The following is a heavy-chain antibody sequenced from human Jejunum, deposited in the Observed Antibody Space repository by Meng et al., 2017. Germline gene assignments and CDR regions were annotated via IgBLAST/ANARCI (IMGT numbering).Heavy chain of an antibody. CDR3: ARDHMGSLDY. D-gene: IGHD1-26*01. Sequence: GPRQLRPSETLSLFCSVSGGSVSRVVYQWGWIRQPPGKGLEWIGYASTNYNPSLKSRVTISLDTSRNQFSLSLSSVTAADTAVYYCARDHMGSLDYWGQGILVTVSS. V-gene: IGHV4-61*08. CDR1: GGSVSRVVYQ. CDR2: AST. J-gene: IGHJ4*02.